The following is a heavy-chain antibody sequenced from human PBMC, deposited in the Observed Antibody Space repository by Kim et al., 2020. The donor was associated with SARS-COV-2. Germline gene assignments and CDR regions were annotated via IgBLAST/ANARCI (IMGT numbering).Heavy chain of an antibody. J-gene: IGHJ6*03. V-gene: IGHV4-34*01. Sequence: SETLSLTCAVYGGSFSGYYWSWIRQPPGTGLEWIGEINHSGSTNYNPSLKSRVTISVDTSKNQYSLKLSLVTAADTAVYYCASRTAAGTCNYYYYMDVWG. CDR3: ASRTAAGTCNYYYYMDV. CDR1: GGSFSGYY. CDR2: INHSGST. D-gene: IGHD6-13*01.